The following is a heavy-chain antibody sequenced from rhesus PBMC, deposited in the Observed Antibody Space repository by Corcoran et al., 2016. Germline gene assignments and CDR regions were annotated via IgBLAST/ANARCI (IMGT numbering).Heavy chain of an antibody. CDR3: ARVSSGWYYYFDY. CDR1: GYSISSGYG. CDR2: SGGSRRST. Sequence: QVQLQESGPGLVKPSETLSLTCAVSGYSISSGYGGSWIRQPPGKGLEWIGYSGGSRRSTNSNPSLKSRVTNSKDTSKNQFSLKLSSVTAADTAVYYCARVSSGWYYYFDYWGQGVLVTVSS. J-gene: IGHJ4*01. V-gene: IGHV4-127*01. D-gene: IGHD6-31*01.